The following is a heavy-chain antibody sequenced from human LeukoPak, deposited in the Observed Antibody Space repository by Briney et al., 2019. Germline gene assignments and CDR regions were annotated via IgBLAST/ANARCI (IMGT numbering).Heavy chain of an antibody. J-gene: IGHJ1*01. CDR1: GFTFSTYA. V-gene: IGHV3-30*03. Sequence: GRSLRLSCAASGFTFSTYAMHWVRQAPGKGLEWVAVISYDGSDKYYTDSVKGRFTISRDNAKNSVYLQMNSLGADDTAVYYCATYSILNAREFPYWGQGTLVTVTS. D-gene: IGHD4-11*01. CDR3: ATYSILNAREFPY. CDR2: ISYDGSDK.